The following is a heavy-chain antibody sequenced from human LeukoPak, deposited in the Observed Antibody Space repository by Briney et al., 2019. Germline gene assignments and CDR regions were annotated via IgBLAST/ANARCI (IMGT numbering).Heavy chain of an antibody. CDR3: ARAPDKSTYYDFWSGLLPADKNQNKNYGMDV. Sequence: SETLSLTCTVSGGSISSYYWSWIRQPPGKGLEWIGYIYYSGSTNYNPSLKSRVTISVDTSKNQFSLKLSSVTAADTAVYYCARAPDKSTYYDFWSGLLPADKNQNKNYGMDVWGQGSTVTVSS. J-gene: IGHJ6*02. CDR1: GGSISSYY. V-gene: IGHV4-59*12. D-gene: IGHD3-3*01. CDR2: IYYSGST.